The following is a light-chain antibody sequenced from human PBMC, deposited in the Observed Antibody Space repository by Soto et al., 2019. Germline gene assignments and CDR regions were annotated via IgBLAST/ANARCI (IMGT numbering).Light chain of an antibody. J-gene: IGKJ1*01. CDR1: QSVSSSY. Sequence: MVMTKSPGTLSLYPGVRATLSCRASQSVSSSYLAWYQQIPGQAPRLLIYGVATRATGIPARFSGSGSGTEFTLTITSLQSEDVAVYYCQQYNNWPPGTFGQGTKVDI. CDR3: QQYNNWPPGT. V-gene: IGKV3-15*01. CDR2: GVA.